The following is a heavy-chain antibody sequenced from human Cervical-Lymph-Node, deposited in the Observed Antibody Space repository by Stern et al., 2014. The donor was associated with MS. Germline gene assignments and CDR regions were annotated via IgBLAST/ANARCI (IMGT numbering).Heavy chain of an antibody. Sequence: QITLKESGPTLVKPTQTLTLTCDFSGFSLTTSGVGVGWIRQPPGKALEWLALLYWDDEKRYSPSLKNRISIITDTAKNQVVFTMTNMDPVDTGTYYCAHRSTSVAGAWASWGQGILVVVSS. D-gene: IGHD1-26*01. J-gene: IGHJ5*02. CDR2: LYWDDEK. CDR3: AHRSTSVAGAWAS. V-gene: IGHV2-5*02. CDR1: GFSLTTSGVG.